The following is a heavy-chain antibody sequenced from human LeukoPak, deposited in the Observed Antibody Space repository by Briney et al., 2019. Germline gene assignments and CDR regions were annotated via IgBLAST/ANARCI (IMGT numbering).Heavy chain of an antibody. D-gene: IGHD4-17*01. Sequence: ASVKVSCKASGYTFTGYYMHWVRQAPGQGLEWMGIINPSGGSTSYAQKFQGRVTMTRDTSTSTVYMELSSLRSEDTAVYYCARDSPYGPPPYGMDVWGQGTTVTVSS. J-gene: IGHJ6*02. CDR1: GYTFTGYY. CDR3: ARDSPYGPPPYGMDV. V-gene: IGHV1-46*01. CDR2: INPSGGST.